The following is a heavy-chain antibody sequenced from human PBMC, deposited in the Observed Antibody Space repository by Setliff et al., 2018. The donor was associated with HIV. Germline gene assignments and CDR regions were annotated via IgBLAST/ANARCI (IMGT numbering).Heavy chain of an antibody. V-gene: IGHV4-59*08. D-gene: IGHD2-15*01. CDR3: AAATTLLSPRA. Sequence: PSETLSLTCTVSGGSISSYYWSWMRQPPGKGLEWIGSIYQSGNTNYNPSLESRLTISVDTAKNQFSLKLSSVTAADTAVYYCAAATTLLSPRAWGQGTLVTVSS. CDR2: IYQSGNT. CDR1: GGSISSYY. J-gene: IGHJ5*02.